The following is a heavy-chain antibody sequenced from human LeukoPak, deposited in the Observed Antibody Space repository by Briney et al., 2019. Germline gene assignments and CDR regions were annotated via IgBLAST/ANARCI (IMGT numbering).Heavy chain of an antibody. D-gene: IGHD6-19*01. CDR1: VCTVGSNH. V-gene: IGHV3-53*01. CDR3: ARRYSSGWWIDY. J-gene: IGHJ4*02. CDR2: IYSGGST. Sequence: GGFLRLSCAASVCTVGSNHMNWVRQAPWKGREWISAIYSGGSTYYADSGKGRFAISRDNSKDTLYLKMNTLRAEDTGVYYCARRYSSGWWIDYWGQGTLVTVSS.